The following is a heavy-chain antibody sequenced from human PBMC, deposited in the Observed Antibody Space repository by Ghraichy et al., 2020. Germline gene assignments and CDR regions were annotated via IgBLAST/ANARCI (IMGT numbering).Heavy chain of an antibody. V-gene: IGHV3-30*02. CDR3: AKDSGYSYGSGYFDY. CDR1: GFTFSSYG. J-gene: IGHJ4*02. Sequence: GGSLRLSCAASGFTFSSYGMHWVRQAPGKGLEWVAFIRYDGSNKYYADSVKGRFTISRDNSKNTLYLQMNSLRAEDTAVYYCAKDSGYSYGSGYFDYWGQGTLVTVSS. CDR2: IRYDGSNK. D-gene: IGHD5-18*01.